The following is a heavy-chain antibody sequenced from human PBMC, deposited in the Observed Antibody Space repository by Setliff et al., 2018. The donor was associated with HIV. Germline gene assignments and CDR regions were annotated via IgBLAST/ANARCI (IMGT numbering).Heavy chain of an antibody. CDR1: GATDFY. D-gene: IGHD2-21*02. V-gene: IGHV4-4*09. CDR3: ATLDPSGGNFLAY. Sequence: SEPLSLTCTDSGATDFYWSWIRQSPGKGLEWIGYIHASGKANYNPSLKSRVTISLDTSKKQFSLRLTSVTAADTAVYYCATLDPSGGNFLAYWGQGPLVTVSS. J-gene: IGHJ4*02. CDR2: IHASGKA.